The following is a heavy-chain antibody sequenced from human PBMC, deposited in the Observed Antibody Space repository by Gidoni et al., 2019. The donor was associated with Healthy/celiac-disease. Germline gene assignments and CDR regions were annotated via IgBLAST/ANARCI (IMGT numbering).Heavy chain of an antibody. Sequence: QLQLQESGPGLVKPSETLSLTCTVSGGSISSSSYYWGWIRQPPGKGLEWIGSIYYSGSTYYNPSLKSRVTISVDTSKNQFSLKLSSVTAADTAVYYCARLDTYSSGWYDFDYWGQGTLVTVSS. V-gene: IGHV4-39*01. CDR3: ARLDTYSSGWYDFDY. CDR2: IYYSGST. D-gene: IGHD6-19*01. CDR1: GGSISSSSYY. J-gene: IGHJ4*02.